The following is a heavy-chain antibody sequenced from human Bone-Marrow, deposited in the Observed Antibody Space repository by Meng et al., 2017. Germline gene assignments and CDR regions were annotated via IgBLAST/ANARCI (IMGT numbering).Heavy chain of an antibody. Sequence: QVQVLEAGGGVVQPGRSLRLSCAASGFTFSTHVMHWVRQAQGKGLEWVAVISHDANYKYYTDSVKGRFTISRDNSNNILYLQMNSLRIEDTTVYYCARESTGRLDYWGQGTLVTVSS. CDR2: ISHDANYK. D-gene: IGHD4-17*01. J-gene: IGHJ4*02. V-gene: IGHV3-30*10. CDR3: ARESTGRLDY. CDR1: GFTFSTHV.